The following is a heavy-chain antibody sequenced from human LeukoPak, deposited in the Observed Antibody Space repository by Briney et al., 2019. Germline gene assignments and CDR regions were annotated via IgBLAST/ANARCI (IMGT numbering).Heavy chain of an antibody. CDR1: GGSITSYY. CDR3: ARRRYCSNTSCYEGAFDI. J-gene: IGHJ3*02. V-gene: IGHV4-59*01. CDR2: IHYSGGT. Sequence: PSETLSLTCTVSGGSITSYYWNWIRQAPGKGLEWIGFIHYSGGTNYNPSVKSRVTMSVDTSKNQFSLRLTSVTAADTAVYYCARRRYCSNTSCYEGAFDIWGQGTMVTVSS. D-gene: IGHD2-2*01.